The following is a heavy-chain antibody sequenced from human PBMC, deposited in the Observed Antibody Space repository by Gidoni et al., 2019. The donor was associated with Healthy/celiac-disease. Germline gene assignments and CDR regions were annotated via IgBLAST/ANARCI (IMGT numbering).Heavy chain of an antibody. Sequence: EVQLLESGGGLVQPGGSLRLSCAASGFTFSSYAMSWVRQAPGKGLEWVSAISGSGGSTYYADSVKGRFTISRDNSKNTLYLQMNSLRAEDTAVYYCAKDKDYYDSSGSNYFDYWGQGTLVTVSS. CDR1: GFTFSSYA. CDR3: AKDKDYYDSSGSNYFDY. J-gene: IGHJ4*02. CDR2: ISGSGGST. V-gene: IGHV3-23*01. D-gene: IGHD3-22*01.